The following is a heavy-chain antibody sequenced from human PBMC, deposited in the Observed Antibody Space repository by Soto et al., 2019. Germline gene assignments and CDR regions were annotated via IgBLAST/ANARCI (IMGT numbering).Heavy chain of an antibody. CDR1: GFTFSSYA. D-gene: IGHD2-15*01. V-gene: IGHV3-30-3*01. J-gene: IGHJ4*02. CDR3: ARDVGGNDY. CDR2: ISYDGSNK. Sequence: GGSLRLSCAASGFTFSSYAMHWVRQAPGKGLEWVAVISYDGSNKYYADSVKGRFTISRDNAKNSLYLQMNNLRAEDTAVYYCARDVGGNDYWGQGTLVTVSS.